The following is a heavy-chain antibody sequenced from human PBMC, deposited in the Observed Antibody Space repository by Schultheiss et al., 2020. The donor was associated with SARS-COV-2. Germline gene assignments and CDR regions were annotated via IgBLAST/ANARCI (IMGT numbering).Heavy chain of an antibody. V-gene: IGHV1-2*02. CDR1: GGTFSSYA. CDR3: ARDHGDDSSGYYYGI. J-gene: IGHJ3*02. CDR2: INPNSGGT. D-gene: IGHD3-22*01. Sequence: ASVKVSCKASGGTFSSYAISWVRQAPGQGLEWMGWINPNSGGTNYAQKFQGRVTMTRDTSISTAYMELSRLRSDDTAVYYCARDHGDDSSGYYYGIWGQGTMVTVSS.